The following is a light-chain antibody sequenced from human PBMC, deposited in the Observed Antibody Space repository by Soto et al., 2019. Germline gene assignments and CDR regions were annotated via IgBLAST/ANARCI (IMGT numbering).Light chain of an antibody. V-gene: IGKV3-11*01. CDR3: QQRSNWLIT. CDR2: DTS. Sequence: EIVLTQSPGTLSLSPGDGATLSCRASQTVSNKLAWYQHKPGQAPRLLIYDTSNRATGIPARFSGSGSGTDFTLTISSLEPEDFAVYYCQQRSNWLITFGQGTRLEIK. J-gene: IGKJ5*01. CDR1: QTVSNK.